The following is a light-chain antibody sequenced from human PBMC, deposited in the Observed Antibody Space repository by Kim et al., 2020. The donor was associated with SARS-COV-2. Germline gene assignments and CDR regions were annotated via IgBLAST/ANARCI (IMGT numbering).Light chain of an antibody. J-gene: IGLJ2*01. CDR1: SSDIGTYNY. Sequence: QSALTQPPSASGSPGQSVTISCTGTSSDIGTYNYVSWYQQHPGKAPKVMIYEVNKRPSGVPDRFSGSKSGNTASLTVSGLQVEDEADYYCSSFAGGGNPVLLGGGTKLTVL. CDR3: SSFAGGGNPVL. V-gene: IGLV2-8*01. CDR2: EVN.